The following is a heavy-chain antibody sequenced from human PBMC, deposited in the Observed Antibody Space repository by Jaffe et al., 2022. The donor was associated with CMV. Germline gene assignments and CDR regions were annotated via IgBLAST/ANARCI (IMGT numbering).Heavy chain of an antibody. CDR2: FDPEDGET. CDR1: GYTLTELS. Sequence: QVQLVQSGAEVKKPGASVKVSCKVSGYTLTELSMHWVRQAPGKGLEWMGGFDPEDGETIYAQKFQGRVTMTEDTSTDTAYMELSSLRSEDTAVYYCATAHSLGGALTSETERGFFANWFDPWGQGTLVTVSS. V-gene: IGHV1-24*01. J-gene: IGHJ5*02. CDR3: ATAHSLGGALTSETERGFFANWFDP. D-gene: IGHD3-16*01.